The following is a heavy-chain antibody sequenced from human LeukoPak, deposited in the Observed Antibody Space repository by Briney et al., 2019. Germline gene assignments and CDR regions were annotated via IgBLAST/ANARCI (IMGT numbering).Heavy chain of an antibody. J-gene: IGHJ4*02. CDR3: AKSGYGVTRGFDY. D-gene: IGHD3-10*01. CDR1: GFTFNSYA. Sequence: GRSLRLSCAASGFTFNSYAMSWVRQAPGKGLEWVSAISGSGGYTYYADSVKGRFTISRDNSKNMLDLQMNSLRVEDTAVYYCAKSGYGVTRGFDYWGQGTLVTVSS. CDR2: ISGSGGYT. V-gene: IGHV3-23*01.